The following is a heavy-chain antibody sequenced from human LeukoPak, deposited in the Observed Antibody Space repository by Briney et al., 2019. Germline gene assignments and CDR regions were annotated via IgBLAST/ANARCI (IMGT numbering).Heavy chain of an antibody. CDR1: GFTVSSNY. D-gene: IGHD5-24*01. CDR3: ARARGRWLLDY. CDR2: IYSGGST. Sequence: GGSLRLSCAASGFTVSSNYMSWVRQAPGKRLEWVSVIYSGGSTYYADSVKGRFTISRDNSKNTLYLQMNSLRAEDTAVYYCARARGRWLLDYWGQGTLVTVSS. V-gene: IGHV3-66*02. J-gene: IGHJ4*02.